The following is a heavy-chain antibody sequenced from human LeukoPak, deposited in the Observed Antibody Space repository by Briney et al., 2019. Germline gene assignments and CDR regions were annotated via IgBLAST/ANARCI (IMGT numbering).Heavy chain of an antibody. CDR3: ARDAEAYSYGYKFFDY. V-gene: IGHV1-18*01. D-gene: IGHD5-18*01. Sequence: ASVKVSCKASGYTFSNSGINWVRQAPGQGLEWMGWISAYNGNTNYAQKLQGRVTMTTDTSTSTAYMELRSLRSDDTAVYYCARDAEAYSYGYKFFDYWGQGTLVTVSS. CDR1: GYTFSNSG. CDR2: ISAYNGNT. J-gene: IGHJ4*02.